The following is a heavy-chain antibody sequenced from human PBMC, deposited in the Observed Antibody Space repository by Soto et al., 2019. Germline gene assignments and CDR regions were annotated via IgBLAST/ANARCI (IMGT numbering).Heavy chain of an antibody. J-gene: IGHJ4*02. CDR3: AKDSSGWHTSFDY. D-gene: IGHD6-19*01. Sequence: EVQLVESGGGLVQPGRSLRLSCAASGFTFDDYAMHWVRQAPGKGLEWVSGISWNSGSIGYADSVKGRFTISRDNAKNSLYLQMNSLRAEDTALYYCAKDSSGWHTSFDYWGQGTLVTVSS. CDR2: ISWNSGSI. V-gene: IGHV3-9*01. CDR1: GFTFDDYA.